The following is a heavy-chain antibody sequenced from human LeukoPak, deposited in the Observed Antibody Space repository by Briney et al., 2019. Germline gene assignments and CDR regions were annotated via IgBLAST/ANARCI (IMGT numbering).Heavy chain of an antibody. J-gene: IGHJ6*02. Sequence: GESLKISCKGSGYSFTSYWIGWVRQMPGKGLEWMGIIYPGDSDTRYSPSFQGQVTISADKSFSTAYLQWSSLKASDTAMYYCARHMITFGGVIVKGMDVWGQGTTVTVSS. D-gene: IGHD3-16*02. CDR1: GYSFTSYW. CDR2: IYPGDSDT. V-gene: IGHV5-51*01. CDR3: ARHMITFGGVIVKGMDV.